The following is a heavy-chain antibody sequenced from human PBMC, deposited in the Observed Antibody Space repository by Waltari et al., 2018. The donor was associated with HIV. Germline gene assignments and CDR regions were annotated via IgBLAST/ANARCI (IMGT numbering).Heavy chain of an antibody. V-gene: IGHV3-15*01. CDR2: MKSKSDGGTT. D-gene: IGHD4-17*01. Sequence: EVQLVESGGGLVKPGGSLRLSCAASGFTFSKAWMTWVRQAQGKGLEWVGRMKSKSDGGTTDYVAPVKGRFIISRDDSKNTLYLQMNSLKIEDTAVYYCTTEGLRNDWGQGTLVTVSS. CDR3: TTEGLRND. J-gene: IGHJ4*02. CDR1: GFTFSKAW.